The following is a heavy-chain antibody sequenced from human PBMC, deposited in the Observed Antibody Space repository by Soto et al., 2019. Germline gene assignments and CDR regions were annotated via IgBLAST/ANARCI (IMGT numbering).Heavy chain of an antibody. CDR2: IYDSESA. Sequence: QVQLQESGPGLVKASQTLSLICSVSGESISSGGYYWSWIRHHPGKGLEWIGYIYDSESAYYNPSLKGRVTIPMDTSKNHFAMKLSSVTAADTAVYYCARASSSSSAADYWGQGTLITVSS. D-gene: IGHD6-6*01. V-gene: IGHV4-31*03. J-gene: IGHJ4*02. CDR1: GESISSGGYY. CDR3: ARASSSSSAADY.